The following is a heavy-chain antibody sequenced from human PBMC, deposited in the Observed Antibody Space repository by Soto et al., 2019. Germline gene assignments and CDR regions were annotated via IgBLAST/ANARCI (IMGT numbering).Heavy chain of an antibody. D-gene: IGHD4-17*01. V-gene: IGHV1-69*01. CDR2: IIPIFGTA. CDR1: GGTFSSYA. Sequence: QVQLVQSGAEVKKPGSSVKVSCKASGGTFSSYAISWVRQAPGQGLEWMGGIIPIFGTANYAQKFQGRVTITAAEFTGTAYLELRSRRSEDTAVYYCAKDLRDYLSGWFDPWGQGTLVTVSS. J-gene: IGHJ5*02. CDR3: AKDLRDYLSGWFDP.